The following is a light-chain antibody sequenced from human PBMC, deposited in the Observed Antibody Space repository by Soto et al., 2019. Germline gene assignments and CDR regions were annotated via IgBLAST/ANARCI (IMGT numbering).Light chain of an antibody. CDR3: QEYKTAPFI. J-gene: IGKJ3*01. V-gene: IGKV1-27*01. CDR2: AAS. Sequence: DIQMTQSPSSLSAFVGDRVTITCRASQGISNYLAWYQQKPGRVPTLLIYAASTLRSGVPSRFSGSGSGTEFTLTISSLQPEDVASYYCQEYKTAPFIFGPGTKVDIK. CDR1: QGISNY.